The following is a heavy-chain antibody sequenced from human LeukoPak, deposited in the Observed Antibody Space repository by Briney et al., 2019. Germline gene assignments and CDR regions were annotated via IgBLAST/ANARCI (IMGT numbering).Heavy chain of an antibody. CDR3: ARGRGLGVITPYSDS. J-gene: IGHJ4*02. D-gene: IGHD3-16*02. CDR1: GGSTSSDH. Sequence: SETLSLTCTVSGGSTSSDHWSWIRQPPEKGLEWIGCISYRGSTNYNPSLKSRVTISIDTSKRHFSPKLTSVTAADTAVYYCARGRGLGVITPYSDSWGQGTLVTVSS. CDR2: ISYRGST. V-gene: IGHV4-59*08.